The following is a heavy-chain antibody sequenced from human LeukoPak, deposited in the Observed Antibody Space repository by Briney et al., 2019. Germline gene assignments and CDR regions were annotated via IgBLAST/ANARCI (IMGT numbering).Heavy chain of an antibody. D-gene: IGHD3-10*01. CDR2: INPSGGST. CDR1: GYTFTSYY. V-gene: IGHV1-46*01. CDR3: ARDSGFYGSGRFYYFDY. Sequence: ASVKVSCKASGYTFTSYYMHWVRQAPGQGLEWMGIINPSGGSTSYAQKFQGRVTMTRDMSTSTAYMELRSLRSDDTAAYYCARDSGFYGSGRFYYFDYWGQGTLVTVSS. J-gene: IGHJ4*02.